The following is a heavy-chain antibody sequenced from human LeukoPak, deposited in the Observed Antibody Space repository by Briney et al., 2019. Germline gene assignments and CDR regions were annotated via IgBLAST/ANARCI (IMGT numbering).Heavy chain of an antibody. Sequence: LAGRSLRLSCAASGFSFSDFAMHWFRQAPGKGLEWVAVFSSDGINKYYADSVKGRFTISRDNSKNTLYLQMNSLRAEDTAVYYCARDWRSIYYYGMDVWGQGTTVTVSS. J-gene: IGHJ6*02. CDR2: FSSDGINK. D-gene: IGHD3-3*01. V-gene: IGHV3-30-3*01. CDR3: ARDWRSIYYYGMDV. CDR1: GFSFSDFA.